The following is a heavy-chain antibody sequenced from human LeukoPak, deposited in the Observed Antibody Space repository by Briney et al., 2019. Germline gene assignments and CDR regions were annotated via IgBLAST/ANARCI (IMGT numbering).Heavy chain of an antibody. CDR2: INHSGST. Sequence: KTSETLSLTCAVYGGSFSGYYWSWIRQPPGKGLEWIGEINHSGSTNYNPSLKSRVTISVDTSKNQFSLKLSSVTAADTAVYYCARGDTWRYCSGGSCSRHHDCWGQGTLVTVSS. CDR1: GGSFSGYY. CDR3: ARGDTWRYCSGGSCSRHHDC. J-gene: IGHJ4*02. D-gene: IGHD2-15*01. V-gene: IGHV4-34*01.